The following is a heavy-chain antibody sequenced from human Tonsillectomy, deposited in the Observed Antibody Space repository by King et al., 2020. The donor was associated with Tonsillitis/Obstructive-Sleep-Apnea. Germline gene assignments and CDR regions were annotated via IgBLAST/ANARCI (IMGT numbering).Heavy chain of an antibody. CDR1: GFTFSSYA. V-gene: IGHV3-30*04. CDR2: ISYDGSNK. J-gene: IGHJ5*01. D-gene: IGHD5/OR15-5a*01. Sequence: VQLVESGGGVVQPGRSLRLSCTASGFTFSSYAMHWVRQAPGKGLEWVAIISYDGSNKYYADSVKGRFTISRDNSKSTLYLQMNSLRTDDTAVYYCARDPAENSVWFDSWGQGTLVTVSS. CDR3: ARDPAENSVWFDS.